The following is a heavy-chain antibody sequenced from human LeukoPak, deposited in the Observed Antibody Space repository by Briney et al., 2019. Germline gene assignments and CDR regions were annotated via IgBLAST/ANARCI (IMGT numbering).Heavy chain of an antibody. CDR3: ATSPTIKGGFDS. CDR2: ISGSSDST. D-gene: IGHD4/OR15-4a*01. CDR1: GFTFSSYA. Sequence: QPGGSLRLSCAASGFTFSSYAMTWVRQAPGKGLEWVSSISGSSDSTYYADSVKGRFTISRDVAKNTLYLQMNSLRAEDTAVYYCATSPTIKGGFDSWGQGTLVTVSS. J-gene: IGHJ4*02. V-gene: IGHV3-23*01.